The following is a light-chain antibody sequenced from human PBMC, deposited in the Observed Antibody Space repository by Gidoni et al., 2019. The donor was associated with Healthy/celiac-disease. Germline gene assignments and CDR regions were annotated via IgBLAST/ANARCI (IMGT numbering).Light chain of an antibody. Sequence: IVMTQSPDSLAVSLGERATINCKSSQSVLYSSINKNYLAWYQQKPGQPPKLLIYWASTRESGVPDRFSGSGSGTDFTLTISSLQAEDVAVYYCQQYYSTPYTFXQXTKLEIK. CDR3: QQYYSTPYT. J-gene: IGKJ2*01. V-gene: IGKV4-1*01. CDR2: WAS. CDR1: QSVLYSSINKNY.